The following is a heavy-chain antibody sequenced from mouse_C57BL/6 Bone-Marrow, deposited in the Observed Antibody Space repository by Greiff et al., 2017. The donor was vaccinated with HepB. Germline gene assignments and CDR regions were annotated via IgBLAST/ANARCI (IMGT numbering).Heavy chain of an antibody. V-gene: IGHV1-18*01. CDR3: ARAETAQATTFAY. CDR1: GYTFTDYN. CDR2: INPNNGGT. Sequence: VQLQQSGPELVKPGASVKIPCKASGYTFTDYNMDWVKQSHGKSLEWIGDINPNNGGTIYNQKFKGKATLTVDKSSSTAYMELRSLTSEDTAVYYCARAETAQATTFAYWGQGTLVTVSA. J-gene: IGHJ3*01. D-gene: IGHD3-2*02.